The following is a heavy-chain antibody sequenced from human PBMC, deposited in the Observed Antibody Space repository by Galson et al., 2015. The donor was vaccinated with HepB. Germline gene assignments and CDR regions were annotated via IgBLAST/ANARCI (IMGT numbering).Heavy chain of an antibody. CDR3: ARDLGMVRGVYY. D-gene: IGHD3-10*01. V-gene: IGHV3-7*03. CDR1: GFTFSNYW. J-gene: IGHJ4*02. CDR2: IKQDGSEK. Sequence: SLRLSCAASGFTFSNYWMSWVRQAPGKGLEWVANIKQDGSEKYYVDSVKGRFTISRDNAKNSLYLQMNSLRAEDTAVYYCARDLGMVRGVYYWGQGTLVTVSS.